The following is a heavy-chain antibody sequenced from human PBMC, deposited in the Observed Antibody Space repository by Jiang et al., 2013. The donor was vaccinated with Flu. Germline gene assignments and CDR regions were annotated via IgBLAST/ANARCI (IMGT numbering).Heavy chain of an antibody. CDR2: IWYDGRTK. Sequence: FSFSYSGMHWVRQAPGKGLEWVAVIWYDGRTKFYVDSVKGRFTISRDNSKNTLYLQMNNLRAEDTAVYYCAKDRHVSYYYNYYTMDVWGQGTTVTVSS. V-gene: IGHV3-33*06. J-gene: IGHJ6*02. CDR3: AKDRHVSYYYNYYTMDV. D-gene: IGHD5-24*01. CDR1: FSFSYSG.